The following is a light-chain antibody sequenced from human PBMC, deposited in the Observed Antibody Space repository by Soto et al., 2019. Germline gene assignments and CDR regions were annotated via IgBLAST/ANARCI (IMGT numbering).Light chain of an antibody. CDR2: GNN. V-gene: IGLV1-40*01. CDR3: QSYDSSLSGAV. Sequence: QPVLTQPPSVSGAPGQRVTISCTGSSSNIGAGYDVHWYQHLPGTAPKVLIYGNNNRPSGVPDRFSGSKSGTSASLAITGLQAEDEADYYCQSYDSSLSGAVFGGGTQLTVL. CDR1: SSNIGAGYD. J-gene: IGLJ7*01.